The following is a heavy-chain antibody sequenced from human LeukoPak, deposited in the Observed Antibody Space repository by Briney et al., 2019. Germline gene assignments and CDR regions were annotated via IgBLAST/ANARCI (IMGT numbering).Heavy chain of an antibody. CDR2: ISGSGGST. Sequence: RPGGSLRLSCGASGFPFSCYVVSWVRQARGRGVEWVSPISGSGGSTDYADSVKDRFTSSTDNTKNTLYLQIISLRAEDTAVYYWAKAPLAMVVVAAYYFDYWGQGTLVTVSS. J-gene: IGHJ4*02. CDR1: GFPFSCYV. V-gene: IGHV3-23*01. D-gene: IGHD3-22*01. CDR3: AKAPLAMVVVAAYYFDY.